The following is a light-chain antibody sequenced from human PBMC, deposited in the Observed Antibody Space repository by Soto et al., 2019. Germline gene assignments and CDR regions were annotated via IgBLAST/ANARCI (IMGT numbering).Light chain of an antibody. CDR3: QQHGSSPWM. J-gene: IGKJ1*01. CDR1: QSVSSNY. Sequence: EIVLTQSPATLSLSPGERATLSCRASQSVSSNYVAWYQQIPGQTPRLLIYGASSRATGIPDRLSGSGSGTDFTLTISRLEPEDFAVYYCQQHGSSPWMFGQGTKVDIK. V-gene: IGKV3-20*01. CDR2: GAS.